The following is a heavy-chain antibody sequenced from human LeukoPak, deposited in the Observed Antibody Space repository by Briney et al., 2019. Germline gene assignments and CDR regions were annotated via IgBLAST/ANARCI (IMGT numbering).Heavy chain of an antibody. CDR1: GYSFSNYW. V-gene: IGHV5-10-1*01. CDR3: ARHLSDSIMVLVYYFDY. Sequence: GESLKISCKGSGYSFSNYWISWVRQMPGEGLEWMGRIDPSDSYTNYSPSFQGHVTISADKSISTAYLQWSSLKASDSAIYYCARHLSDSIMVLVYYFDYWGQGTLVTVSS. D-gene: IGHD2-8*01. J-gene: IGHJ4*02. CDR2: IDPSDSYT.